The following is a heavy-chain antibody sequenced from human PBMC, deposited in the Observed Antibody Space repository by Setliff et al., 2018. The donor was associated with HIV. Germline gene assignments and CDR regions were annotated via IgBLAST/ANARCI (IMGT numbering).Heavy chain of an antibody. D-gene: IGHD5-12*01. CDR1: GDSISSGRYF. V-gene: IGHV4-30-4*08. J-gene: IGHJ4*02. CDR2: ISDSGNT. Sequence: SETLSLTCNVSGDSISSGRYFWTWIRQPPGKGLEWIGYISDSGNTYYNPSLKSRISISVDPSMNHFSLKVSSVTAADTAVYYCARDRGGGYNNLDYWGQGTLVTVSS. CDR3: ARDRGGGYNNLDY.